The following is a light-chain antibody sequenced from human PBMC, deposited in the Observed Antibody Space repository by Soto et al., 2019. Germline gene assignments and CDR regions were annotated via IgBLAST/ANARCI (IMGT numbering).Light chain of an antibody. CDR3: QQYGSSPPVT. CDR1: QSVSSSY. J-gene: IGKJ4*01. CDR2: GAS. V-gene: IGKV3-20*01. Sequence: ESVMTQSPGTLSLSPGERATLSCRASQSVSSSYLAWYQQKPGQAPRLLIYGASNRATGIPDRFSGSGSGTDFTLTISRLEPEDFAVYYCQQYGSSPPVTFGGGTKVEIK.